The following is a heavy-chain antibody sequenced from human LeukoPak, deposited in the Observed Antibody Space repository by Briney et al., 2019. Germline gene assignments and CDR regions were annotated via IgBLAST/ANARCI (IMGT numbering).Heavy chain of an antibody. Sequence: TTSETLSLTCAVYGGSFSGYYWSWIRQPPGKGLEWIGEINHSGSTYYNPSLKSRVTISVDTSKNQFSLKLSSVTAADTAVYYCARGRYEIPWSGYYPRGMDVWGQGTTVTVSS. J-gene: IGHJ6*02. D-gene: IGHD3-3*01. CDR3: ARGRYEIPWSGYYPRGMDV. CDR1: GGSFSGYY. CDR2: INHSGST. V-gene: IGHV4-34*01.